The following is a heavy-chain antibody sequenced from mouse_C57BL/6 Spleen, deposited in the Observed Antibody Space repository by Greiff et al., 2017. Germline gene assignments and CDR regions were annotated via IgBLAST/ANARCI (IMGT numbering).Heavy chain of an antibody. Sequence: EVQLQQSGPELVKPGASVKLSCKASGYTFTNYNMNWVKQSHGQSLEWIGGIHPKYGTTSYNENFKGKATLTVDKSSSTAYMQLISLTSEDSAVYYCARNYDGYSYFAYWGQGTMLTVSA. J-gene: IGHJ2*01. V-gene: IGHV1-39*01. D-gene: IGHD1-1*01. CDR2: IHPKYGTT. CDR1: GYTFTNYN. CDR3: ARNYDGYSYFAY.